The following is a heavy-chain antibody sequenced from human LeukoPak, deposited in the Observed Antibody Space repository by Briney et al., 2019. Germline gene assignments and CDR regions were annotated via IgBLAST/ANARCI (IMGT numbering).Heavy chain of an antibody. CDR2: INPNSGGT. CDR3: ARDRRIAAAVGRDYFDY. J-gene: IGHJ4*02. D-gene: IGHD6-13*01. CDR1: GYTFTCYY. V-gene: IGHV1-2*06. Sequence: GASVKVSCKASGYTFTCYYMHWVRQAPGQGLEWMGRINPNSGGTNYAQKFQGRVTMTRDTSISTAYMELSRLRSDDTAVYYCARDRRIAAAVGRDYFDYWGQGTLVTVSS.